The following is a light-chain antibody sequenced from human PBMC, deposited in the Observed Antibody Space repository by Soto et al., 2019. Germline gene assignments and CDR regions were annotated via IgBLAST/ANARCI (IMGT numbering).Light chain of an antibody. Sequence: DIQLTQSPSFLSASVGDRITITCRASQGISSYLAWYQQKPGKAPKLLIYAASTLQSGVPSRFSGSGSGTEFTLTISSLQTDDFATYYCKQYNSYYFGQGTKADIK. J-gene: IGKJ2*01. CDR2: AAS. V-gene: IGKV1-9*01. CDR3: KQYNSYY. CDR1: QGISSY.